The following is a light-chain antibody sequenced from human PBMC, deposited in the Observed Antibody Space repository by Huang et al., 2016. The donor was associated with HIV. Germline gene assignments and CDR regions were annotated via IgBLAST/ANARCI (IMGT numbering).Light chain of an antibody. CDR3: QQYNNWLA. J-gene: IGKJ1*01. CDR2: GAS. V-gene: IGKV3-15*01. CDR1: QTVNSN. Sequence: EIVMTQSPATLSVSPGERATLSCRASQTVNSNLAWYQHKPGQAPRLLIYGASTRATGVPARFSGSGSGTKFTLTIGSLQSEDFAVYYCQQYNNWLAFGQGTKVEIK.